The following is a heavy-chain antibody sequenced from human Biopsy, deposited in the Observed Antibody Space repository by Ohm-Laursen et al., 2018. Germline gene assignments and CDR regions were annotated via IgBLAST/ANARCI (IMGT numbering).Heavy chain of an antibody. D-gene: IGHD2-15*01. Sequence: SSLRLSCAASGFIFDDYAMHWVRHAPGKGLEWVSGISWNSGGIGYADSVKGRFTISRDNAKNFLYLEMNNLRPEDTALYYCAKIHCSGGSCYPNAFDMWGHGTRVTVS. V-gene: IGHV3-9*01. CDR1: GFIFDDYA. CDR2: ISWNSGGI. J-gene: IGHJ3*02. CDR3: AKIHCSGGSCYPNAFDM.